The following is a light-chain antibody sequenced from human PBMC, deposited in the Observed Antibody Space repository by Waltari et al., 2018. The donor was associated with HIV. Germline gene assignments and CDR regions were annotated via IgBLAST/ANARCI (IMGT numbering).Light chain of an antibody. CDR1: SSDVGRYNY. V-gene: IGLV2-11*01. CDR3: CSYAGSYPSV. CDR2: DVS. Sequence: QSALTQPRSVSGSPGRSVTIPCTGTSSDVGRYNYVSWYQHHPGKAPKLMIYDVSKRPSGVPDRFSGSKSGNTASLTISGLQAEDEAAYYCCSYAGSYPSVFGAGTEVTVL. J-gene: IGLJ1*01.